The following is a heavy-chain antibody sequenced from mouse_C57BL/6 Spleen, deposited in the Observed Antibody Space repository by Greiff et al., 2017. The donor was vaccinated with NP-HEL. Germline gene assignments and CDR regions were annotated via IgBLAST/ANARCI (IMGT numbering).Heavy chain of an antibody. D-gene: IGHD2-3*01. J-gene: IGHJ3*01. CDR2: INPGSGGT. V-gene: IGHV1-54*01. Sequence: VQLQQSGAELVRPGTSVKVSCKASGYAFTNYLIEWVKQRPGQGLEWIGVINPGSGGTNYNEKFKGKATLTADKSSSTAYMQLSSLESEDSAVYFCAINREWLLFAYWGQGTLVTVSA. CDR3: AINREWLLFAY. CDR1: GYAFTNYL.